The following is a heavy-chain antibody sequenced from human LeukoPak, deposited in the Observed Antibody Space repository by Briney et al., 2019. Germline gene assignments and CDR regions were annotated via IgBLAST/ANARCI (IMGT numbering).Heavy chain of an antibody. D-gene: IGHD2-15*01. CDR2: INSSSSYI. V-gene: IGHV3-21*06. J-gene: IGHJ6*02. Sequence: PGGSLTLSCPASGFIHSRYSMNWVRPPGGKGLEWVSSINSSSSYIYYVDSVKGRFTISSDNAKNSLYLQMSSLRAEVTAVYYCARFGGGYGTDVWGQGTTVTVSS. CDR3: ARFGGGYGTDV. CDR1: GFIHSRYS.